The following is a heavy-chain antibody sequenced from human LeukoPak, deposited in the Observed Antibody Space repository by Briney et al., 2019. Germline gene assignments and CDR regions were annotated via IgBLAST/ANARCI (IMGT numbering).Heavy chain of an antibody. J-gene: IGHJ4*02. CDR3: ARSLGSSVNQNN. CDR1: GFTFSSYW. Sequence: GGSLRLSCAASGFTFSSYWMSWVRQAPGKGLEWVANIKQDGSEKYYVDSVKGRFTISRDNAKNTVYLQMNSLRAEDTAVYYCARSLGSSVNQNNWGKETLFPFPS. CDR2: IKQDGSEK. D-gene: IGHD1-14*01. V-gene: IGHV3-7*01.